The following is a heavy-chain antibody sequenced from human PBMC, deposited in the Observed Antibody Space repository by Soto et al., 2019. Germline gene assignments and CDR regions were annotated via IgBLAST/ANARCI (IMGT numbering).Heavy chain of an antibody. Sequence: ASVKVSCKSSGYTFTGYYMHWVLQAPGQGLEWMGWINPNSGGTSYAQKFQGRVTMTRDTSISTAYMELRRLRSDDTAVYYCARERSGSPHAFEIWGQGTVVTVSS. CDR2: INPNSGGT. CDR3: ARERSGSPHAFEI. CDR1: GYTFTGYY. V-gene: IGHV1-2*02. J-gene: IGHJ3*02. D-gene: IGHD1-26*01.